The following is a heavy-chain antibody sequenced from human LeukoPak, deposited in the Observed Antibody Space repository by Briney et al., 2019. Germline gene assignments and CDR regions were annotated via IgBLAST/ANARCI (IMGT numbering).Heavy chain of an antibody. CDR1: GFTFSSYE. D-gene: IGHD3-10*02. CDR3: ARVFGGYYYYMDV. Sequence: GGSLRLSCAASGFTFSSYEMNWVRQAAGKGLEWVSYISSSGSTKYYADSVKGRLTISRDNAKNSLYLQMNSLRAEDTAVYYCARVFGGYYYYMDVWGKGTAVTISS. J-gene: IGHJ6*03. CDR2: ISSSGSTK. V-gene: IGHV3-48*03.